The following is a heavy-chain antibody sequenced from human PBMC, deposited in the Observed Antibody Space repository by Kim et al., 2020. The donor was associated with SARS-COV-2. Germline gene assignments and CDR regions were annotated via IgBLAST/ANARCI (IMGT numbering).Heavy chain of an antibody. D-gene: IGHD6-13*01. J-gene: IGHJ6*02. CDR2: ISYDGSNK. CDR3: AKSLAAAGTDYGMDV. CDR1: GFTFSSYS. Sequence: GGSLRLSCAASGFTFSSYSMHWVRQAPGKGLEWVAVISYDGSNKYYADSVKGRFTISRDNSKNTLYLQMNSLRAEDTAVYYCAKSLAAAGTDYGMDVWGQGTTVTVSS. V-gene: IGHV3-30*18.